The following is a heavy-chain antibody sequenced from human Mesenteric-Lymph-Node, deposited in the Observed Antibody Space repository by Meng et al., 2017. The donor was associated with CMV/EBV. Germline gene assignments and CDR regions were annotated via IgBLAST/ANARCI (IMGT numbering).Heavy chain of an antibody. CDR3: ARRIVATDVFDY. CDR1: GDSMIGYN. J-gene: IGHJ4*02. D-gene: IGHD5-12*01. V-gene: IGHV4-59*01. CDR2: SDYTGTT. Sequence: GSLRLSCSVSGDSMIGYNWGWIRQAPGMGLEWIALSDYTGTTNYNPSLQSRVSVSVSTPMKQLSLRLTSVTAADTATYYCARRIVATDVFDYWGQGVLVTVSS.